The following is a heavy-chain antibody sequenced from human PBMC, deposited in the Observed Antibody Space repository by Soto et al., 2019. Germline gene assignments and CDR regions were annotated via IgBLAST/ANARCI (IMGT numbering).Heavy chain of an antibody. CDR3: ARVSGDYYDSSCYQQFDY. Sequence: QVQLVQSGAEVKKPGSSVKVSCKASGGTFSSYAISWVRQAPGQGLEWMGGIIPIFGTANYAQKFQGRVTITADESTGTAFMELSSLRSEDTAVYYCARVSGDYYDSSCYQQFDYWGQGTLVTVSS. CDR2: IIPIFGTA. J-gene: IGHJ4*02. CDR1: GGTFSSYA. D-gene: IGHD3-22*01. V-gene: IGHV1-69*01.